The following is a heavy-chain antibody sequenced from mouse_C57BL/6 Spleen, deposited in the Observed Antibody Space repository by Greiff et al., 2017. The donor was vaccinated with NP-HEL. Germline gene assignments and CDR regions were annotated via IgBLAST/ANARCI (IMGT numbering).Heavy chain of an antibody. D-gene: IGHD2-4*01. CDR2: IRSKSNNYAT. CDR1: GFSFNTYA. J-gene: IGHJ3*01. CDR3: VRSYDYDGSWFAY. V-gene: IGHV10-1*01. Sequence: EVLLVESGGGLVQPKGSLKLSCAASGFSFNTYAMNWVRQAPGKGLEWVARIRSKSNNYATYYADSVKDRFTIPRDDSESMLYLQMNNLKTEDTAMYYCVRSYDYDGSWFAYWGQGTLVTVSA.